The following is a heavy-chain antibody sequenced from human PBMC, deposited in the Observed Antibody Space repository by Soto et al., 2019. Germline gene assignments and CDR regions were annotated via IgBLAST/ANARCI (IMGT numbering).Heavy chain of an antibody. J-gene: IGHJ4*02. CDR3: ARGRGGYSGYDSSDY. V-gene: IGHV3-33*01. CDR2: IWYDGSNK. D-gene: IGHD5-12*01. CDR1: GFTFSSYG. Sequence: GGSLRLSCAASGFTFSSYGMHWVRQAPGKGLEWVAVIWYDGSNKYYADSVKGRFTISRDNSKNTLYLQMNSLRAEDTAVYYCARGRGGYSGYDSSDYWGQGTLVTVSS.